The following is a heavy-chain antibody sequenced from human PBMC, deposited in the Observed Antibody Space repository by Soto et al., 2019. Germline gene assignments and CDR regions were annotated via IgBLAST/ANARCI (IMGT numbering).Heavy chain of an antibody. CDR3: AGAYGDYVLDY. J-gene: IGHJ4*02. V-gene: IGHV4-59*01. CDR2: IYYSGST. Sequence: SETLSLTCTVSGGSISSYYWSWIRQPPGKGLEWIGYIYYSGSTNYNPSLKSRVTISVDTSKNQFSLKLSSVTAADTAVYYCAGAYGDYVLDYWGQVTLVTVS. CDR1: GGSISSYY. D-gene: IGHD4-17*01.